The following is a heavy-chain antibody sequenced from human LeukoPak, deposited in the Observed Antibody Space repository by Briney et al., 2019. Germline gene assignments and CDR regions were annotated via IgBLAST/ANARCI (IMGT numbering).Heavy chain of an antibody. Sequence: GASVKVSCKASGGAFSSYAISWVRQATGQGLEWMGWMNPNSGNTGYAQKFQGRVTMTRNTSISTAYMELSSLRSEDTAVYYCARTGGSCSSPEYWGQGTLVTVSS. CDR1: GGAFSSYA. D-gene: IGHD2-15*01. CDR3: ARTGGSCSSPEY. J-gene: IGHJ4*02. V-gene: IGHV1-8*02. CDR2: MNPNSGNT.